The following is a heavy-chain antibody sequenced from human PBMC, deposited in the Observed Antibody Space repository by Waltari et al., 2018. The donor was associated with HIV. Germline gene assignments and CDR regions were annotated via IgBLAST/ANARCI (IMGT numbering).Heavy chain of an antibody. V-gene: IGHV4-39*01. D-gene: IGHD2-15*01. CDR3: ARRPYCSSASCYPSDARGAFDI. CDR2: IYYSGIT. J-gene: IGHJ3*02. CDR1: CGPISTSGYY. Sequence: QLQLQQSGPGLVKPSETLSLICTVSCGPISTSGYYWGWIRQPPGKGLEWIGSIYYSGITYYNPSLKSRVTISADTSRNQFSLWLSSVTAADTAVYYCARRPYCSSASCYPSDARGAFDIWGQGTMVTVSS.